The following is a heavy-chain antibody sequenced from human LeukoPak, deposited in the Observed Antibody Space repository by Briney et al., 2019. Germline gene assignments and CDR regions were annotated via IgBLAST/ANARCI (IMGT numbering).Heavy chain of an antibody. D-gene: IGHD6-13*01. Sequence: GESLKISCKGSGYSFTNYWIGWVRQKPGKGLEWMGIIYPHDSDTTYSPSFQGQVTISADKSINTAYLQWSGLRASDTAIYYCARQRSSNDPFDFWGQGTLVTVSS. CDR1: GYSFTNYW. V-gene: IGHV5-51*01. CDR3: ARQRSSNDPFDF. J-gene: IGHJ4*02. CDR2: IYPHDSDT.